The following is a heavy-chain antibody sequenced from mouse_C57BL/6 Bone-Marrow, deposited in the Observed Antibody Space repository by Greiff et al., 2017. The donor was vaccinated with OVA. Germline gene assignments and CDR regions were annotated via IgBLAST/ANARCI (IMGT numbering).Heavy chain of an antibody. CDR1: GYTFTSYW. V-gene: IGHV1-69*01. CDR2: IDPSDSYT. J-gene: IGHJ4*01. CDR3: ARSYRNAMDY. Sequence: VQLQQSGAELVMPGASVKLSCKASGYTFTSYWMHWVKQRPGQGLEWIGEIDPSDSYTNYNQKFKGKSTLTVDKSSSTAYMQLSSLTSEDSAVYYCARSYRNAMDYWGQGTSVTVSS. D-gene: IGHD2-12*01.